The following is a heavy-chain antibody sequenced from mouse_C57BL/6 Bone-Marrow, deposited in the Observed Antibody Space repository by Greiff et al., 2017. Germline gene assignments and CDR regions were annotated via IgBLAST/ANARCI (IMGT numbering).Heavy chain of an antibody. CDR3: ARHEEGLRLRGYAMDY. CDR2: FYPGSGSI. D-gene: IGHD3-2*02. J-gene: IGHJ4*01. V-gene: IGHV1-62-2*01. CDR1: GYTFTEYT. Sequence: VQLQQSGAELVKPGASVKLSCKASGYTFTEYTIHWVKQRSGQGLEWIGWFYPGSGSIKYNEKFKDKATLTADNSSSTVYMELSRLTAEDSAVYFCARHEEGLRLRGYAMDYWGQGTSVTVSS.